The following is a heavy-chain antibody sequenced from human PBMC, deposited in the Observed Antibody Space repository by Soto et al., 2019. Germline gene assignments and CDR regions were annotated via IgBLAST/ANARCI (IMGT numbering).Heavy chain of an antibody. V-gene: IGHV1-8*01. CDR1: GYSFTTYD. CDR2: INPNNGNT. D-gene: IGHD1-7*01. CDR3: ARTSSGTREGFDP. J-gene: IGHJ5*02. Sequence: QVQLVQSGAEVKKPGASVRVSCKASGYSFTTYDINWVRQATGQGLEWMGWINPNNGNTGYAQKFQGRVTLTRTTSISTAYMELSSLRSDDTAVYYCARTSSGTREGFDPWGQGTLVNVSS.